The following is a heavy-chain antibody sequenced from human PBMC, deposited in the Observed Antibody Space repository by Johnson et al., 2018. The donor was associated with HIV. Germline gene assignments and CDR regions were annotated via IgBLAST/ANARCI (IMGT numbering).Heavy chain of an antibody. J-gene: IGHJ3*02. Sequence: VQLVESGGGVVQPGRSLRLSCAASGFTFSHYWMTWVRQAPGKGLEWVANINQDGSDRYYVDFVTGRFTISRDNAKKSVYLQMNSLRAEDTAVYYCARKADAFDIWGQGTMITVSS. CDR3: ARKADAFDI. V-gene: IGHV3-7*05. CDR2: INQDGSDR. CDR1: GFTFSHYW.